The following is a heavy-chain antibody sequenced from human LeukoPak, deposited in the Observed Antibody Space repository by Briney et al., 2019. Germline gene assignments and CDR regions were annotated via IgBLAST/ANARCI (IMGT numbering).Heavy chain of an antibody. J-gene: IGHJ4*02. Sequence: PGGSLRLSCAASGFTFSSYAMHWVRQAPGKGLEWVAVISYDGSNKYYADSVKGRFTISRDNSKNTLYLQMNSLRAEDTAVYYCARDRWSGSYGGNFNYWGQGTLVTVSS. D-gene: IGHD1-26*01. CDR1: GFTFSSYA. CDR3: ARDRWSGSYGGNFNY. CDR2: ISYDGSNK. V-gene: IGHV3-30*04.